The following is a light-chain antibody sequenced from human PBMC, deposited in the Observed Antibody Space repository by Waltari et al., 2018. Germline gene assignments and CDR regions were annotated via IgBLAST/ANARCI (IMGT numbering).Light chain of an antibody. Sequence: EIVLTQSPATLSLSPGERASLSCRASESVSTSLAWYQQKPGQAPRLLIHTAWMRAPGTPPRFTGSGSGTDFTLTINSLQPEDFATYYCQQSSSTPPFTFGPGTKVDIK. V-gene: IGKV3-11*01. CDR3: QQSSSTPPFT. J-gene: IGKJ3*01. CDR2: TAW. CDR1: ESVSTS.